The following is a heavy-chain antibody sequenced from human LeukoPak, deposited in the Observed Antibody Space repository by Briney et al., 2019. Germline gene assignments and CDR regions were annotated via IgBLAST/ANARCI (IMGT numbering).Heavy chain of an antibody. V-gene: IGHV1-58*01. J-gene: IGHJ4*02. CDR1: GFTFTSSA. CDR3: AATPWDYYDSSGEFDY. Sequence: GTSVKVSCKASGFTFTSSAVQWVRQARGQRLEWIGWIVVGSGNTNYAQKFQERVTITRDMSTSTAYMELSSLRSEDTAVHYCAATPWDYYDSSGEFDYWGQGTLVTVSS. D-gene: IGHD3-22*01. CDR2: IVVGSGNT.